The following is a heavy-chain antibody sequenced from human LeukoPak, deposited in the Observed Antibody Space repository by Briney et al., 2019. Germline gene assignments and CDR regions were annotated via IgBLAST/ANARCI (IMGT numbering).Heavy chain of an antibody. J-gene: IGHJ5*02. CDR1: GYTFTDYY. CDR2: INPNSGGT. CDR3: ARDAWNAGPHDP. D-gene: IGHD1-1*01. V-gene: IGHV1-2*02. Sequence: ASVKVSCKASGYTFTDYYMHWGRQAPGQGLEWMGWINPNSGGTKYAQKFQGRVTMTRDTSISTAYMELSRLRSDDTAVYYCARDAWNAGPHDPWGQGTLVIVSS.